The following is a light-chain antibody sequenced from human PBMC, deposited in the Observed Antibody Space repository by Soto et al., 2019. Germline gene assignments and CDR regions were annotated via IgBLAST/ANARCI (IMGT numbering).Light chain of an antibody. CDR1: QSISTW. V-gene: IGKV1-5*03. CDR2: KAS. J-gene: IGKJ1*01. Sequence: DIQMTQSPSTLSASIGDRVTVTCRASQSISTWLAWYQQKPGKAPILLIYKASSLESRVPSRFSGSGSGTELTLTISSLQADDLATYYCQQYYSFSTFGQGTRVEIK. CDR3: QQYYSFST.